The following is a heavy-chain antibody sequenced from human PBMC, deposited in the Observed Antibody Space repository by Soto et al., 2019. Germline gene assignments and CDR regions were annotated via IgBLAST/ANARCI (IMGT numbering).Heavy chain of an antibody. CDR2: ISGSEGRT. D-gene: IGHD6-25*01. Sequence: GGSRRLSCAASGFTFSSYNMNWVRQAPGKSLEWVSAISGSEGRTYYADSVKGRFTISRDNSKNTLYLQINSLRAEDTAIYYCVKDALSRLAARLYYFDEWGQGSLVTVSS. V-gene: IGHV3-23*01. CDR1: GFTFSSYN. CDR3: VKDALSRLAARLYYFDE. J-gene: IGHJ4*02.